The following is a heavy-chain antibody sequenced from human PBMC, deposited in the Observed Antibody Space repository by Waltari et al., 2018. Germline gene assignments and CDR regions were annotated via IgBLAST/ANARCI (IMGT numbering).Heavy chain of an antibody. CDR2: ITTSGDNT. CDR3: AAYITSRRGAFDF. Sequence: EVQLLESGGGLEQPGGSLRLSCAASGFTFSTYAMNWVRQAPGEGLEWVSSITTSGDNTYYADSVKGRFTISRDNSKNTLYLKMNSLRAEDTAVYYCAAYITSRRGAFDFWGQGTMVTVSS. CDR1: GFTFSTYA. D-gene: IGHD1-1*01. V-gene: IGHV3-23*01. J-gene: IGHJ3*01.